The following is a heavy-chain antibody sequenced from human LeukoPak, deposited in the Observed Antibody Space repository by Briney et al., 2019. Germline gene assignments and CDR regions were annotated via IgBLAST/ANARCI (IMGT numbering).Heavy chain of an antibody. D-gene: IGHD6-13*01. J-gene: IGHJ4*02. V-gene: IGHV4-39*01. Sequence: SETLSLTCTVSGGSISSSSYYWGWIRQPPGKGLEWIGSIYYSGSTYYNPSLKSRVTISVDTSKNQFSLKLSSVTAADTAVYYCARLVVSSWYHEVLLGRDYWGQGTLVTVSS. CDR2: IYYSGST. CDR1: GGSISSSSYY. CDR3: ARLVVSSWYHEVLLGRDY.